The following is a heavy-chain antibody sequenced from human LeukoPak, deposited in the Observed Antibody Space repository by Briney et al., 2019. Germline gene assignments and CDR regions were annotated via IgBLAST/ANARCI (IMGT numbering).Heavy chain of an antibody. Sequence: PSETLSLTGTVSGGSISIYYGGGIRRPPGRGRGWIGYIYYSGSTNYNPSLKSRVTISVDTSKNQFSLKLSSVTAADTAVYYCARVRGYSFDPWGQGTLVTVSS. D-gene: IGHD5-18*01. CDR1: GGSISIYY. CDR2: IYYSGST. J-gene: IGHJ5*02. CDR3: ARVRGYSFDP. V-gene: IGHV4-59*13.